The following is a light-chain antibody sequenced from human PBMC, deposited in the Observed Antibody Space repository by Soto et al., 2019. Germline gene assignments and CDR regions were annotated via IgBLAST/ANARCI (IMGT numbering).Light chain of an antibody. Sequence: QSALTQPASVSGSPGQSITISCTGTSSDVGSYNLVSWYQQHPGKAPKLMIYEGSKRPSGVSNRFSGSKSGNTASLTISGVQAEDEADYYCCSYAGSSVVVFGGGTQLTVL. J-gene: IGLJ2*01. V-gene: IGLV2-23*01. CDR3: CSYAGSSVVV. CDR2: EGS. CDR1: SSDVGSYNL.